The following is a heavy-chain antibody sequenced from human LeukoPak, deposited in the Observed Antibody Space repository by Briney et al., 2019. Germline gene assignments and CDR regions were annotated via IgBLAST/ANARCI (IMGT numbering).Heavy chain of an antibody. J-gene: IGHJ5*02. V-gene: IGHV3-30-3*01. D-gene: IGHD3-22*01. CDR3: ARDSDSSGPNWFDP. Sequence: GGSLRLSCAASGFTCSSYAMHWVRQAPGKGLEWVAVISYDGSNKYYADSVKGRFTISRDNSKNTLYLQMNSLRAEDTAVYYCARDSDSSGPNWFDPWGHGTLVTVSS. CDR1: GFTCSSYA. CDR2: ISYDGSNK.